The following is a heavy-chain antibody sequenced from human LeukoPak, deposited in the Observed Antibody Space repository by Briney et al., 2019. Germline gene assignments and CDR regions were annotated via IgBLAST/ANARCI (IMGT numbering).Heavy chain of an antibody. CDR2: ISYDGSNK. CDR3: ARDYRPLGYCTNGVYYTVDY. CDR1: GFTFSSYA. D-gene: IGHD2-8*01. V-gene: IGHV3-30*01. J-gene: IGHJ4*02. Sequence: GRSLRLSCAASGFTFSSYAMHWVRQAPGKGLEWVAVISYDGSNKYYADSVKGRFTISRDNSKNTLYLQMNSLRAEDTAVYYCARDYRPLGYCTNGVYYTVDYWGQGTLVTVSS.